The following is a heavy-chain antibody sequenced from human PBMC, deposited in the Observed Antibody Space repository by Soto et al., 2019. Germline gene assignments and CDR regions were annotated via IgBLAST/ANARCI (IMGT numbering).Heavy chain of an antibody. Sequence: PSETLSLTCAVSGGSIISGDYSWSWIRQPPGKGLEWIGYIYHSGSTYYNPSLRTRVTISEDRSKSQFSLKLTSVTAADTAVYFCARHAYTSSSSYFDPWGQGALVTVSS. CDR3: ARHAYTSSSSYFDP. V-gene: IGHV4-30-2*01. CDR2: IYHSGST. J-gene: IGHJ5*02. D-gene: IGHD6-6*01. CDR1: GGSIISGDYS.